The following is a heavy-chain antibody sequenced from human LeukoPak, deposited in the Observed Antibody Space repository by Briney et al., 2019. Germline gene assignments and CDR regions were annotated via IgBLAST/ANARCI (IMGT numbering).Heavy chain of an antibody. V-gene: IGHV3-66*04. Sequence: GGTLRLSCAASGFIFSSYGMTWVRQAPGKGLEWVSLIYSGGSTYYADSVKGRFAISRDNSKSTLYLQMNSLRAEDTAVYYCARRAGAYSHPYDYWGQGTLVTVSS. CDR3: ARRAGAYSHPYDY. CDR2: IYSGGST. D-gene: IGHD4/OR15-4a*01. CDR1: GFIFSSYG. J-gene: IGHJ4*02.